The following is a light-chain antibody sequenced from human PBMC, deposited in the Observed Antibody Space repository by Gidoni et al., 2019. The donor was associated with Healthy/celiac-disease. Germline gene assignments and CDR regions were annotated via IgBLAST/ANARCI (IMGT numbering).Light chain of an antibody. J-gene: IGLJ2*01. Sequence: SYELTQPPSVSVSPGQTASITCSGDKLGDKYACWYQQKPGQSPVLVIYQASKRPSGIPARFSGSHSGNTATLPISGTQAMDEADYYCQAWDSSTAVVFGGGTKLTVL. CDR1: KLGDKY. CDR2: QAS. V-gene: IGLV3-1*01. CDR3: QAWDSSTAVV.